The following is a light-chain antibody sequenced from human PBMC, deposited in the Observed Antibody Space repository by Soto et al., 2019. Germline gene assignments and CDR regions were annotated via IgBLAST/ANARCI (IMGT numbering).Light chain of an antibody. CDR3: QQCGIAPFT. V-gene: IGKV3-20*01. J-gene: IGKJ3*01. Sequence: EIVLTQSPGPLSLSPGERATLPCRASQSISSGYLAWYQQKPGRVPRLLIYGASNRAPGIPDKFTGSGSGTDFTLTITRLEPEDFAVYYCQQCGIAPFTFGPGTKVDIK. CDR2: GAS. CDR1: QSISSGY.